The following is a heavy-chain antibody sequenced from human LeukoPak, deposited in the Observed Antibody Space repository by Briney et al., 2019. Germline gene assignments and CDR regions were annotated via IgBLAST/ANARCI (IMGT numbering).Heavy chain of an antibody. V-gene: IGHV3-9*01. CDR2: ISWNSGSI. CDR3: AKDSGVLTGTMNY. J-gene: IGHJ4*02. D-gene: IGHD1-7*01. Sequence: GGSLRLSCAASGFTFDDYAMHWVRQAPGNGLEWVSGISWNSGSIGYADSVKGRFTISRDNAKNSLYLQMNSLRAEDTALYYCAKDSGVLTGTMNYWGQGTLVTVSS. CDR1: GFTFDDYA.